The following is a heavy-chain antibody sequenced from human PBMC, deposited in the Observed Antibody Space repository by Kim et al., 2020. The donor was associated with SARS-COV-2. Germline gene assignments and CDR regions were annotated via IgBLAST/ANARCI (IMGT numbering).Heavy chain of an antibody. CDR1: GGTFSSYA. J-gene: IGHJ4*02. CDR2: IIPILGIA. V-gene: IGHV1-69*04. D-gene: IGHD3-22*01. Sequence: SVKVSCKASGGTFSSYAISWVRQAPGQGLEWMGRIIPILGIANYAQKFQGRVTITADKSTSTAYMELSSLRSEDMAVYYCARDSPFMGYDSSGYYYGGFDYWGQGTLVTVSS. CDR3: ARDSPFMGYDSSGYYYGGFDY.